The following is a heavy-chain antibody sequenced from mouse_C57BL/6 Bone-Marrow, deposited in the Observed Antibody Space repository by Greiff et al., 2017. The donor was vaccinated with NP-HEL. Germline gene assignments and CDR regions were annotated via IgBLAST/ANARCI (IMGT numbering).Heavy chain of an antibody. V-gene: IGHV1-15*01. J-gene: IGHJ1*03. D-gene: IGHD2-5*01. CDR3: TRRSKCGYWSFDE. CDR1: GYTFTDYE. Sequence: VQLQQSGAELVRPGASVTLSCKASGYTFTDYEMHWVKQTPVHGLEWIGAIDPETGGTAYNQKFKGKAILTADKSSSTAYMQLRSLTSEDSAVYYCTRRSKCGYWSFDEWGTGTAVTVSA. CDR2: IDPETGGT.